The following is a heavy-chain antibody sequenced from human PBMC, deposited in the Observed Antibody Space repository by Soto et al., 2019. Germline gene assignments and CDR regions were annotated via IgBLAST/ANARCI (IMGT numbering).Heavy chain of an antibody. CDR2: IGGSGGSP. CDR3: AKARCTTSNFYVPDY. J-gene: IGHJ4*02. Sequence: QPECSLRHSGSAAPSSLSTNTMSRVRRAPGKGLAWVSAIGGSGGSPSYADCVQGRFTIPRDNPKKTVYLQMNSLRAEDTAVYYCAKARCTTSNFYVPDYWGQGT. V-gene: IGHV3-23*01. CDR1: PSSLSTNT. D-gene: IGHD2-8*01.